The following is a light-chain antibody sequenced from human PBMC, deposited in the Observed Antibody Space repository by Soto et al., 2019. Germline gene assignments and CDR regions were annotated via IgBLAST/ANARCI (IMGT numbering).Light chain of an antibody. J-gene: IGKJ1*01. CDR1: QSVNNN. V-gene: IGKV3-15*01. Sequence: EMVMTQSPATLSVSPGEGASLSCRASQSVNNNLAWYQQRPGQVPRLLIYGASTRATGIPARFSGSGSGTAFTLTISSLQSEDFAVYYCQQYNDFPRAFGQGTKVEIK. CDR2: GAS. CDR3: QQYNDFPRA.